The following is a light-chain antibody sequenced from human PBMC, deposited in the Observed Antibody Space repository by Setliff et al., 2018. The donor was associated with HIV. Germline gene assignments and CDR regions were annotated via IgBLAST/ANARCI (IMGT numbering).Light chain of an antibody. Sequence: QSVLTQPASVSGSPGQSITISCTGSSSDVGSYNLVSWYQQHPRKAPKLMIYEVSKWPSGVSNRFSGSKSSNTASLTISGLQAEDEADYYCCSYAGSSTFVFGGGTKVTVL. CDR2: EVS. CDR3: CSYAGSSTFV. J-gene: IGLJ3*02. V-gene: IGLV2-23*02. CDR1: SSDVGSYNL.